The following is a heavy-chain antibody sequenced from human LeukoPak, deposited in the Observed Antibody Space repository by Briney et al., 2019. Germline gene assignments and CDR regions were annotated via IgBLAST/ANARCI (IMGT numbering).Heavy chain of an antibody. CDR3: ARGDFWSGYPDY. J-gene: IGHJ4*02. V-gene: IGHV4-34*01. CDR2: INHSGST. CDR1: GGSFSGYY. Sequence: RPSETLSLTCAVYGGSFSGYYWSWIRQPPGKGLEWIGEINHSGSTNYNPSLKSRVTISVDTSKNQFSLKLSSVTAADTAVYYCARGDFWSGYPDYWGQGTLVTVSS. D-gene: IGHD3-3*01.